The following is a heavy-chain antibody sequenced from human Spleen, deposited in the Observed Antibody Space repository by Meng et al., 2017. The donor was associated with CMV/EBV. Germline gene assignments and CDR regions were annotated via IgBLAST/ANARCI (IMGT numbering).Heavy chain of an antibody. CDR1: GFTFSSYA. J-gene: IGHJ6*02. CDR3: AKGSSRLAPYYYQYYGLDV. D-gene: IGHD3-16*02. Sequence: GESLKISCAASGFTFSSYAMGWVRRAPGKGLEWVSSISGSGGSTYYADSVKGRFTISRDNSKNTLYLQMNSLRAEDTAVYYCAKGSSRLAPYYYQYYGLDVWGQGTTVTVSS. CDR2: ISGSGGST. V-gene: IGHV3-23*01.